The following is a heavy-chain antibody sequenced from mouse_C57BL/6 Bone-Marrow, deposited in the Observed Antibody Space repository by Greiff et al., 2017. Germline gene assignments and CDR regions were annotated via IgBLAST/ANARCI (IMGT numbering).Heavy chain of an antibody. Sequence: VQLKESGGGLVKPGGSLKLSCAASGFTFSDYGMHWVRQAPEKGLEWVAYISSGSSTIYYADTVKGRFTISRDNAKNTLFLQMTSLRSEDTAMYYCARGITTSYYFDYWGQGTTLTVSS. CDR2: ISSGSSTI. J-gene: IGHJ2*01. CDR1: GFTFSDYG. D-gene: IGHD2-4*01. V-gene: IGHV5-17*01. CDR3: ARGITTSYYFDY.